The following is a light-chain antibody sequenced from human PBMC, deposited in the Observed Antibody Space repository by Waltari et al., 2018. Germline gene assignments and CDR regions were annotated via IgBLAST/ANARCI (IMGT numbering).Light chain of an antibody. Sequence: EIVLTQSPGTLSLSPCERATLSCRASQSVNSNYLAWYQQKPGQAPRLLIYGASSRATGIPDRFSGSGSGTDFIFTISRLEPEDFAVYYCQQYGSSPPYTFGQGTKLEIK. V-gene: IGKV3-20*01. J-gene: IGKJ2*01. CDR1: QSVNSNY. CDR3: QQYGSSPPYT. CDR2: GAS.